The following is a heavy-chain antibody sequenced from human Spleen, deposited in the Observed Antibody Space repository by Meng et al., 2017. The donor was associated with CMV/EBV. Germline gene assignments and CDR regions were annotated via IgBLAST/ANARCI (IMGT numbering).Heavy chain of an antibody. Sequence: GSLRLSCAVYGGSFSGYYWSWIRQPPGKGLEWLGEVHHTGSATYNPSLKSRVTMSVDTSENQFSLKLSSVTAADTAVYYCAREIVTYGMDVWGQGTTVTVSS. CDR1: GGSFSGYY. CDR2: VHHTGSA. CDR3: AREIVTYGMDV. J-gene: IGHJ6*02. V-gene: IGHV4-34*01. D-gene: IGHD2-15*01.